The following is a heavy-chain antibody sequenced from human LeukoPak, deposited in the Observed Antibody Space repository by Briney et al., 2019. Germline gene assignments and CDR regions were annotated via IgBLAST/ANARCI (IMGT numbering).Heavy chain of an antibody. Sequence: ASVKVSCKTSGYTFTGYYIQWVRQAPGQGLEWLGYINPDSGGTNYAQEFQGRVTMTRDTSISTAYMELNRLRSDDTAVYYCARGEMITFGGVIVISTFDIWGQGTMVTVS. V-gene: IGHV1-2*02. J-gene: IGHJ3*02. CDR1: GYTFTGYY. D-gene: IGHD3-16*02. CDR3: ARGEMITFGGVIVISTFDI. CDR2: INPDSGGT.